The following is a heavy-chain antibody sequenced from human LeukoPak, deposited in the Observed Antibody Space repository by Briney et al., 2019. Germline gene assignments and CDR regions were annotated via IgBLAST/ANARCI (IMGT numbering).Heavy chain of an antibody. CDR2: IYYSGST. Sequence: SETLSLTCTVSGGSISSSSYYWGWIRQPPGKGLEWIGSIYYSGSTYYNPSLKSRVTISVDTSKNQFSLKLSSVTAADTAVYYCARHGSYYGSGSYYGWGQGTLVTVSS. D-gene: IGHD3-10*01. CDR3: ARHGSYYGSGSYYG. V-gene: IGHV4-39*01. J-gene: IGHJ4*02. CDR1: GGSISSSSYY.